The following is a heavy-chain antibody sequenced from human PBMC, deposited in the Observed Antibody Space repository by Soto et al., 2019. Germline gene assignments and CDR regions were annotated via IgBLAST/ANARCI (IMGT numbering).Heavy chain of an antibody. J-gene: IGHJ4*02. D-gene: IGHD3-22*01. V-gene: IGHV3-23*01. CDR2: ISGSGGST. CDR1: GFTFSSYA. Sequence: AESLRLSCAASGFTFSSYAMSWVRQAPGKGLEWVSAISGSGGSTYYADSVKGRFTISRDNSKNTLYLQMNSLRAEDTAVYYCAKARPRGDSSGYYYFDYWGQGTLVTVSS. CDR3: AKARPRGDSSGYYYFDY.